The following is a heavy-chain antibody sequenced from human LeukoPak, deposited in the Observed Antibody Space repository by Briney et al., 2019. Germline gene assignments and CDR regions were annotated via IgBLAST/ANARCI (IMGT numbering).Heavy chain of an antibody. Sequence: NSGGSLRLSCAASGFTFSSYSMNWVRQAPGKGLEWVSSISSSSYIYYADSVKGRFTISRDNAKNSLYLQMNSLRAEDTAVYYCARNQRYAGTTVYWGQGTLVTVSS. J-gene: IGHJ4*02. V-gene: IGHV3-21*01. CDR3: ARNQRYAGTTVY. CDR2: ISSSSYI. D-gene: IGHD1-1*01. CDR1: GFTFSSYS.